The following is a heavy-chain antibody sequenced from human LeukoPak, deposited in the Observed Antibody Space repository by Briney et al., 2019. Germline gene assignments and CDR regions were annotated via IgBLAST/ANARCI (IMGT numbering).Heavy chain of an antibody. J-gene: IGHJ4*02. V-gene: IGHV3-30-3*01. D-gene: IGHD6-6*01. Sequence: GGSLRLSCAASGFTFSSYAMPWVRQAPGKGLEWVAVISYDGSNKYYADSVKGRFTISRDNSKNTLYLQMNSLRAEDTAVYYCARDGDIAARPHFDYWGQGTLVTVSS. CDR2: ISYDGSNK. CDR3: ARDGDIAARPHFDY. CDR1: GFTFSSYA.